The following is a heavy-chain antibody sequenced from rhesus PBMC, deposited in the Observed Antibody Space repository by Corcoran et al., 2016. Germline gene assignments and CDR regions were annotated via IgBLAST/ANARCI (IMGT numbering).Heavy chain of an antibody. CDR3: ARYSGSIYGSFDS. V-gene: IGHV4-122*02. J-gene: IGHJ4*01. CDR1: GGSISSDYNY. CDR2: IIYSRTP. D-gene: IGHD5-24*01. Sequence: QVQLQESGPGLVKPSETLSLTCAVSGGSISSDYNYWSWIRQPPGKGLEWIGSIIYSRTPNSNPSLNSRLTISGDTSKNQFSLRLSSVTAADSAVYYCARYSGSIYGSFDSWGQGVLVTVSS.